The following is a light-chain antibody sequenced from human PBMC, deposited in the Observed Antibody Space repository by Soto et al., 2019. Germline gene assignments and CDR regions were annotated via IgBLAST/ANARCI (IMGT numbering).Light chain of an antibody. CDR2: DAS. CDR3: QQYTSYSRA. CDR1: QSISHF. Sequence: DIQMTQSPSTLSASVGDRVTITCRASQSISHFLAWYQQKPGKVPKLLIYDASNLGSGVPSRFSGSGSGTDFTLTISGLQPDDSTTYYCQQYTSYSRAFGQGTKVDIK. V-gene: IGKV1-5*01. J-gene: IGKJ1*01.